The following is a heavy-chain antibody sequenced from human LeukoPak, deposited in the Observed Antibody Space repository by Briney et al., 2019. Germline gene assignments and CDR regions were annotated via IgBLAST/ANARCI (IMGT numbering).Heavy chain of an antibody. V-gene: IGHV3-30*02. Sequence: GGSLRLSCAASGFTFSSYGMHWVRQAPGKGLEWVAFIRYDANNKYYADSVKGRFTISRDNSKNTLYLQMNSLRAEDRAVYYCAKAPLPMTTLTLFDYWGQGTLVTVSS. D-gene: IGHD4-11*01. CDR3: AKAPLPMTTLTLFDY. J-gene: IGHJ4*02. CDR2: IRYDANNK. CDR1: GFTFSSYG.